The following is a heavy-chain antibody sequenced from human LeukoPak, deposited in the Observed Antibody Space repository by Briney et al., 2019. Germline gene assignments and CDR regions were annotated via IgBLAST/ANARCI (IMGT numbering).Heavy chain of an antibody. J-gene: IGHJ4*02. CDR1: GFTFSSYA. CDR3: ARDYCSGVSCYYFDY. V-gene: IGHV3-21*01. D-gene: IGHD2-15*01. Sequence: PGGSLRLSCAASGFTFSSYAMSWVRQAPGKGLEWVSSISRSSSCRYYADSVKGRFTISRDNAKNSLYLQMNSLRAEDTAVCYCARDYCSGVSCYYFDYWGQGTLVTVSS. CDR2: ISRSSSCR.